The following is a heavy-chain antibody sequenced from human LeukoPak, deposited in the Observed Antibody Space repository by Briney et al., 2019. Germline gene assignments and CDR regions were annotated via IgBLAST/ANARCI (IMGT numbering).Heavy chain of an antibody. J-gene: IGHJ4*02. CDR3: ATRPPGQQWAPYFDY. D-gene: IGHD5-18*01. CDR1: GGSISNYY. CDR2: IYYSGST. Sequence: PSETLSLTCTVSGGSISNYYWSWIRQPPEKGLEWIGYIYYSGSTNYNPSLKSRVTISIDTSRNQLSLKLTSVTAADTAVYFCATRPPGQQWAPYFDYWGQGSLVTVSS. V-gene: IGHV4-59*01.